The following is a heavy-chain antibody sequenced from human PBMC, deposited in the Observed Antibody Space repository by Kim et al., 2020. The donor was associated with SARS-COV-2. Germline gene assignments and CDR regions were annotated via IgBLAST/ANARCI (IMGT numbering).Heavy chain of an antibody. Sequence: SETLSLTCTVSGGSISSYYWSWIRQPPGKGLEWIGYIYYSGSTNYNPSLKSRVTISVDTSKNQFSLKLSSVTAADTAVYYCARVSGYDSSGYFNYYYYYGMDVWGQGTTVTVSS. J-gene: IGHJ6*02. CDR3: ARVSGYDSSGYFNYYYYYGMDV. D-gene: IGHD3-22*01. V-gene: IGHV4-59*01. CDR2: IYYSGST. CDR1: GGSISSYY.